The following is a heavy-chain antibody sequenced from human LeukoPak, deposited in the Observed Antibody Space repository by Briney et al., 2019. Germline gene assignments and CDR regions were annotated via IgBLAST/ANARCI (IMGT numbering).Heavy chain of an antibody. CDR2: VHHSGDT. CDR1: ASITTYY. Sequence: SETLSLTCSVSASITTYYWSWIRQPPGKGLEWIGYVHHSGDTNYNPSLKSRVTMFVDTAKSQFFLILNSVTAADTAVYYCARAHSNWFDPWGQGTLVTVSS. CDR3: ARAHSNWFDP. J-gene: IGHJ5*02. V-gene: IGHV4-59*01.